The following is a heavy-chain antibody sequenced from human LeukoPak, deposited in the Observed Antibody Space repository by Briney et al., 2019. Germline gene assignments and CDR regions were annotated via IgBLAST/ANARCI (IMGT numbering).Heavy chain of an antibody. V-gene: IGHV3-23*01. D-gene: IGHD3-22*01. CDR3: AKDHYYDSRGYYDSSYWYFDL. Sequence: GGSLRLSCAASGFTFRRYAMSWVRQAPGKGLEWVSSISGSAGSTYYADSVKGRFTISRDNSKNTLYLQMSSLRAEDTAVYYCAKDHYYDSRGYYDSSYWYFDLWGRGTLATVSS. J-gene: IGHJ2*01. CDR1: GFTFRRYA. CDR2: ISGSAGST.